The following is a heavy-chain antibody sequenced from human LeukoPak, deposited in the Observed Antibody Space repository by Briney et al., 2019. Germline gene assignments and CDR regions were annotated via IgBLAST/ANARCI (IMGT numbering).Heavy chain of an antibody. CDR1: GITLSSYN. Sequence: PGGSLRLSCAGSGITLSSYNMNWIRQAPGKGLECVSYISSSSSTIYYADSVKGRFTISRDNAKNSLFLQMDSLRDEDTAVYYCAGGGNWGQGTLVTVSS. CDR2: ISSSSSTI. CDR3: AGGGN. J-gene: IGHJ4*02. D-gene: IGHD4-23*01. V-gene: IGHV3-48*02.